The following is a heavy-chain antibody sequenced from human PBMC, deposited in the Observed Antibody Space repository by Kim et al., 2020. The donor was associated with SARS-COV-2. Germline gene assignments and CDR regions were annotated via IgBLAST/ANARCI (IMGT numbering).Heavy chain of an antibody. CDR2: IWYDGSNK. Sequence: GGSLRLSCAASGFTFSSYGMHWVRQAQGKGLEWVAVIWYDGSNKYYADSVKGRFTISRDNSKNTLYLQMNSLRAEDTAVYYCARDPGRIVVVPAAYNPSWYFDLWGRGTLVTVSS. V-gene: IGHV3-33*01. J-gene: IGHJ2*01. D-gene: IGHD2-2*01. CDR3: ARDPGRIVVVPAAYNPSWYFDL. CDR1: GFTFSSYG.